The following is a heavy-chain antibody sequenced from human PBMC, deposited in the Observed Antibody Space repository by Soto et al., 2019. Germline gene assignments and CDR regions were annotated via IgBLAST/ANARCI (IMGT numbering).Heavy chain of an antibody. D-gene: IGHD2-21*02. V-gene: IGHV3-21*01. CDR2: ISSSGDT. J-gene: IGHJ6*02. Sequence: GGSLRLSCAASGFTFGSYSMHWVRQAPGKGLEWVSSISSSGDTYYADSLKGRLTISRDYAKNSLSLQMNSLRAEDTAVYYCAREETAWPLAYGLDVWGQGXTVTVYS. CDR3: AREETAWPLAYGLDV. CDR1: GFTFGSYS.